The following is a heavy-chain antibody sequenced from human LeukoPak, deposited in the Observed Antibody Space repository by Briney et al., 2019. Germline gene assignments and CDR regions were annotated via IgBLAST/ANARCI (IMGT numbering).Heavy chain of an antibody. CDR2: IYYSGST. CDR1: GGSISSSSYY. V-gene: IGHV4-39*07. CDR3: ARSIAVAGIIGEYFDY. D-gene: IGHD6-19*01. J-gene: IGHJ4*02. Sequence: SETLSLTCTVSGGSISSSSYYWGWIRQPPGKGLEWIGSIYYSGSTNYNPSLKSRVTISVDTSKNQFSLKLSSVTAADTAVYYCARSIAVAGIIGEYFDYWGQGTLVTVSS.